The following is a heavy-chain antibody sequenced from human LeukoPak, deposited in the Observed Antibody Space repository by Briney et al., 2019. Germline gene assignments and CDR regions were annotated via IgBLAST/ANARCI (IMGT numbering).Heavy chain of an antibody. CDR3: ARNNGMDV. Sequence: GGSLRLSCAASGFALSSHWMTWVRQVPRRGPEWVANVNRDGSETYYLDSVKGRFTISKDNAKNSLYLQMNSLRAEDTALYHCARNNGMDVWGQGTTVIVSS. CDR2: VNRDGSET. V-gene: IGHV3-7*03. J-gene: IGHJ6*02. CDR1: GFALSSHW.